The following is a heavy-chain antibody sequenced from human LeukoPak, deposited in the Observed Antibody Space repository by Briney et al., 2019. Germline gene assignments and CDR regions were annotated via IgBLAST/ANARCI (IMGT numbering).Heavy chain of an antibody. V-gene: IGHV3-23*01. CDR1: GFPLGTCA. CDR2: IDNSGGYT. CDR3: ARILRGDVTAGHFDY. J-gene: IGHJ4*02. Sequence: TGGSLRLSCAASGFPLGTCAMSWVRQAPGKGLEWVSTIDNSGGYTYYADSVKGRFTISRDNSKNTQFLQMNSLRAEDSAVYYCARILRGDVTAGHFDYWGQGTLVTVSS. D-gene: IGHD6-13*01.